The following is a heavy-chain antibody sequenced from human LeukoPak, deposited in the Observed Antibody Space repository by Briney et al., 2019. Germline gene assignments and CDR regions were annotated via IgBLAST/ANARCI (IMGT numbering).Heavy chain of an antibody. J-gene: IGHJ4*02. CDR2: ISWNSGSI. Sequence: GRSLRLSCAASGFTFDDYAMHWVRQAPGKGLEWVSGISWNSGSIGYADSVKGRFTISRDNAKNSLYLQTNSLRAEDTALYYCAKDIWQWLVPRSIQIDWGQGTLVTVSS. CDR3: AKDIWQWLVPRSIQID. D-gene: IGHD6-19*01. V-gene: IGHV3-9*01. CDR1: GFTFDDYA.